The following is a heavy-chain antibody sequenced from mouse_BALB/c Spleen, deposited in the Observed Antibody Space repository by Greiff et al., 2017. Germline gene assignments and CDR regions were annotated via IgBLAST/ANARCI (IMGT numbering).Heavy chain of an antibody. D-gene: IGHD2-14*01. Sequence: QVQLQQSGPGLVAPSQSLSITCTVSGFSLTSYGVHWVRQPPGKGLEWLGVIWAGGSTNYNSALMSRLSISKDNSKSQVFLKMNSLQTDDTAMYYCAKYRYDEYYAMDYWGQGTSVTVSS. CDR1: GFSLTSYG. J-gene: IGHJ4*01. CDR3: AKYRYDEYYAMDY. CDR2: IWAGGST. V-gene: IGHV2-9*02.